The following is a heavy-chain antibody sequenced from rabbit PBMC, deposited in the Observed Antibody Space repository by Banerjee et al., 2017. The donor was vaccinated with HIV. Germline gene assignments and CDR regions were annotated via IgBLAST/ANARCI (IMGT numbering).Heavy chain of an antibody. CDR3: ARDLAGVIGWNFNL. CDR2: IYSGSGGNT. D-gene: IGHD4-1*01. Sequence: QSLEESGGDLVKPGASLTLTCTASGFSFSNFYYISWVRQAPGKGLEWIACIYSGSGGNTYYASWAKGRFTISKTSSTTVTLQMTSLTAADTATYFCARDLAGVIGWNFNLWGPGTLVTVS. CDR1: GFSFSNFYY. V-gene: IGHV1S40*01. J-gene: IGHJ4*01.